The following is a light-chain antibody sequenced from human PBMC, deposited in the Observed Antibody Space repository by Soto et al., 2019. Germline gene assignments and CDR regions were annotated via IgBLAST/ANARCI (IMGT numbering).Light chain of an antibody. CDR1: QSVSNDF. CDR3: HQYNSWPPGT. Sequence: EIVLTQSPGTLSLSPGERATLSCRASQSVSNDFLAWYQQKPGQAPRLLIYGASTRATGIPARFSGSGSGTEFTLTISSLQSEDFALYYCHQYNSWPPGTFGQGTKVDTK. J-gene: IGKJ2*01. CDR2: GAS. V-gene: IGKV3-15*01.